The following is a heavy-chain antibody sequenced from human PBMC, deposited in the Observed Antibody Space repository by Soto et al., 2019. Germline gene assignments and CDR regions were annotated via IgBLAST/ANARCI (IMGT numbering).Heavy chain of an antibody. CDR1: GFTVSSNY. CDR2: LYSAGST. D-gene: IGHD3-10*01. CDR3: AGYFASGVDYYYFDV. J-gene: IGHJ6*03. V-gene: IGHV3-66*01. Sequence: GGSLRLSCAASGFTVSSNYMSWVRQGPGKGLECVSVLYSAGSTYYADSVKGRFTISRDISKTALYLQMNSLRAEDTAVYYCAGYFASGVDYYYFDVWGQGATVTVSS.